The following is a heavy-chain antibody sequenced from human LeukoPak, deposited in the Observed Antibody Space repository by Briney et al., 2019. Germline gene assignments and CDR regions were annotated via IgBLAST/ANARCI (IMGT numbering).Heavy chain of an antibody. CDR2: INHSGST. V-gene: IGHV4-34*01. Sequence: SETLSLTCAVYGGSFSGYYWSWIRQPPGKGLEWIGEINHSGSTNYNPSLKSRVTISVDTSKNQFSLKLSSVTAADTAVYYCLYGSGSYSFDYWGQGTLVTVSS. J-gene: IGHJ4*02. CDR3: LYGSGSYSFDY. CDR1: GGSFSGYY. D-gene: IGHD3-10*01.